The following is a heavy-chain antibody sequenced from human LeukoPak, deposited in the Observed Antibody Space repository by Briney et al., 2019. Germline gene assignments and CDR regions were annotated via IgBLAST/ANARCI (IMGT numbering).Heavy chain of an antibody. CDR2: ISGSGGST. CDR3: ARDGRFLEWLSSLSYMDV. D-gene: IGHD3-3*01. V-gene: IGHV3-23*01. CDR1: GFTFSSYA. Sequence: GGSLRLSCAASGFTFSSYAMSWVRQAPGKGLEWVSAISGSGGSTYYADSVKGRFTISRDNSKNTLYLQMNSLRAEDTAVYYCARDGRFLEWLSSLSYMDVWGKGTTVTVSS. J-gene: IGHJ6*03.